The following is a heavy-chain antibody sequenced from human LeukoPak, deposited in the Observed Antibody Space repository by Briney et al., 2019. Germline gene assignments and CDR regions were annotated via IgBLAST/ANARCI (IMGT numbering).Heavy chain of an antibody. CDR2: IKEDGSEK. CDR3: SRLRGDS. V-gene: IGHV3-7*03. CDR1: GFTFSSYW. J-gene: IGHJ4*02. Sequence: GGSLRPSCAASGFTFSSYWMSWVRQAPGRGLEWLANIKEDGSEKYYVDSVKGRFTISRDNAKNSLYLQMNSLRAEDTAVYYCSRLRGDSWGQGTLVTVSS.